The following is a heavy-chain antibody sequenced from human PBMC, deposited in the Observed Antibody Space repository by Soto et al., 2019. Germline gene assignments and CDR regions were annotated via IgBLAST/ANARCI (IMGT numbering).Heavy chain of an antibody. V-gene: IGHV1-46*01. D-gene: IGHD6-6*01. J-gene: IGHJ4*02. Sequence: ASVKVSCKASGYSFTAYFMHWVRQAPGQGLEWMGIVHPSGGNTNYAQRFQGRVTMTWDTSTTTVYMELSSLRSDDTAVYYCARAPYSSSSFFFDYWGQGTPVTVSS. CDR2: VHPSGGNT. CDR3: ARAPYSSSSFFFDY. CDR1: GYSFTAYF.